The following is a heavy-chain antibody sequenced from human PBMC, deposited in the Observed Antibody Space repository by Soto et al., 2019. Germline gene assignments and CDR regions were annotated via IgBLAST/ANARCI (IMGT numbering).Heavy chain of an antibody. CDR2: INHSGST. Sequence: QVQLQQWGAGLLKPSETLSLTCAVYGGSFSGYYWSWIRQPPGKGLEWIGEINHSGSTNYNPSLKSRVTISVDTSKNQFSLKLSSVTAADTAVYYCASGYGSGSYKPPDYWGQGTLVTVSS. CDR3: ASGYGSGSYKPPDY. J-gene: IGHJ4*02. CDR1: GGSFSGYY. D-gene: IGHD3-10*01. V-gene: IGHV4-34*01.